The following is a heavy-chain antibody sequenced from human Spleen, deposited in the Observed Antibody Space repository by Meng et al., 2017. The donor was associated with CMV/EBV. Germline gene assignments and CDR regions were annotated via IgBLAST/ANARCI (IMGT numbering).Heavy chain of an antibody. CDR1: GYTFTGYY. Sequence: ASVKVSCKDSGYTFTGYYIHWVQQSPGQGIGWMEWINSNSGGTKYAQKVQGRVTMNRDTSISTAYMELTSLRSDDTAVYYCARPYCSSSGCNEYFDYWGQGTLVTVSS. CDR3: ARPYCSSSGCNEYFDY. J-gene: IGHJ4*02. CDR2: INSNSGGT. D-gene: IGHD2-2*01. V-gene: IGHV1-2*02.